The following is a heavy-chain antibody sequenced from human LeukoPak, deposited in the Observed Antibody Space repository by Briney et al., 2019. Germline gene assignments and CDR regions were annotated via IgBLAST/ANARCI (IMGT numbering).Heavy chain of an antibody. CDR3: ARGRTAMDADYYYYGMDV. V-gene: IGHV1-2*02. Sequence: ASVKVSCKASGYTFTGYYMHWVRQAPGQGLEWMGWINPNSGGTNYAQKFQGRVTMTRDTSISTAYMELSRLRSDDTAVYYCARGRTAMDADYYYYGMDVWGQGTTVTVPS. D-gene: IGHD5-18*01. CDR1: GYTFTGYY. CDR2: INPNSGGT. J-gene: IGHJ6*02.